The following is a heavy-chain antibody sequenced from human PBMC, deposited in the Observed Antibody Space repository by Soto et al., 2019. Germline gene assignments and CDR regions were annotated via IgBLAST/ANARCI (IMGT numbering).Heavy chain of an antibody. D-gene: IGHD3-22*01. CDR1: GGTFSSYA. Sequence: QVQLVQSGAEVKKPGSSVKVSCKASGGTFSSYAISWVRQAPGQGLEWMGGIIPIFGTANYAQKFQGRVTITADESTSTAYMELSSLRSEDTAVYYYARDRHSSSGYYYYGMDVWGQGTTVTVSS. V-gene: IGHV1-69*01. CDR3: ARDRHSSSGYYYYGMDV. CDR2: IIPIFGTA. J-gene: IGHJ6*02.